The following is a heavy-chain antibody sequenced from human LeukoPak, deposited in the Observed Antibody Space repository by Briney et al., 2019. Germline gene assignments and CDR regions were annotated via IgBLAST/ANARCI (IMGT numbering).Heavy chain of an antibody. Sequence: QPGGSLRLSCAPSGLTFRSYWMHWVRQAPGKGLVWVSRINSDGSSTSYADSVKGRFTISRDNAKNTLYLQMNSLRAEDTAVYHCARDRGGSAFDILGQGTMVTVSS. CDR2: INSDGSST. J-gene: IGHJ3*02. CDR1: GLTFRSYW. CDR3: ARDRGGSAFDI. D-gene: IGHD3-10*01. V-gene: IGHV3-74*01.